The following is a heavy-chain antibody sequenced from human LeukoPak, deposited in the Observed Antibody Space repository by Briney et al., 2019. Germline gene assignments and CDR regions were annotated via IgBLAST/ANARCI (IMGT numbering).Heavy chain of an antibody. CDR1: GFTFSSYD. V-gene: IGHV3-48*03. D-gene: IGHD1-26*01. J-gene: IGHJ4*02. CDR3: AGGLVGGDY. Sequence: GGSLRLSCAASGFTFSSYDMNWVRQAPGKGLEWVAFISSSGYPIYYADSVKGRFTISRDNAERSLFLQMNSLRVEDTAVYYCAGGLVGGDYWGQGTLVTVSS. CDR2: ISSSGYPI.